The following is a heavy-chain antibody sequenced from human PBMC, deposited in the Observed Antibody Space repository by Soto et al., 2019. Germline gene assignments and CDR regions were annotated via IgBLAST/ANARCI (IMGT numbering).Heavy chain of an antibody. CDR1: GFTFDDYA. V-gene: IGHV3-9*01. CDR3: AKNRGFGELHEFDY. CDR2: ISWNSGNI. J-gene: IGHJ4*02. D-gene: IGHD3-10*01. Sequence: EVQLVESGGGLVQPGRSLRLSCAASGFTFDDYAMHWVRQAPGKGLEWVSGISWNSGNIGYADSVKGRFTISRDNAKNSLYLQMNSLRAEDTALYYCAKNRGFGELHEFDYWGQGTLVTVSS.